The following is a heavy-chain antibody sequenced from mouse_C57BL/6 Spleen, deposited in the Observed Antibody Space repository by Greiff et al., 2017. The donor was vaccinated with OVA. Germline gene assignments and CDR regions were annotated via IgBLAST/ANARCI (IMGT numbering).Heavy chain of an antibody. CDR1: GYTFTSYW. D-gene: IGHD1-1*01. V-gene: IGHV1-61*01. Sequence: QVQLKQPGAELVRPGSSVKLSCKASGYTFTSYWMDWVKQRPGQGLEWIGNIYPSDSETHYNQKFKDKATLTVDKSSSTAYMQLSSLTSEDSAVYYCARDYYGSRWYFDVWGTGTTVTVSS. CDR3: ARDYYGSRWYFDV. CDR2: IYPSDSET. J-gene: IGHJ1*03.